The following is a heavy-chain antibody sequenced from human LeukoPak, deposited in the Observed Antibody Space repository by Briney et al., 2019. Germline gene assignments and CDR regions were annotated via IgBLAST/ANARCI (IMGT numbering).Heavy chain of an antibody. CDR3: ARERYYDSSGYT. D-gene: IGHD3-22*01. Sequence: SETLSLTCTVSGASISSYYWSWIRQPPGKGLEWIGYMFYSGFYNGSTNYNPSLKSRVTISVDTSKNQLSLKLSSVTAADTAVYYCARERYYDSSGYTWGQGTLVTVSS. J-gene: IGHJ4*02. CDR2: MFYSGFYNGST. V-gene: IGHV4-59*12. CDR1: GASISSYY.